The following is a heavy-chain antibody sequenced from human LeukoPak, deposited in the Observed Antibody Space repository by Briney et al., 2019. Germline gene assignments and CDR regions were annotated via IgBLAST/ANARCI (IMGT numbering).Heavy chain of an antibody. CDR3: ARILVIRGAHCYMDV. Sequence: SETLSLTCTVSGGSISSYYWTWIRQPAGKGLEWIASMYSSGSTNYNPSLTSRVTMSEDTSENQFSLKLTSVTAADTAVYFCARILVIRGAHCYMDVWGKGTTVTISS. J-gene: IGHJ6*03. CDR2: MYSSGST. D-gene: IGHD3-10*01. CDR1: GGSISSYY. V-gene: IGHV4-4*07.